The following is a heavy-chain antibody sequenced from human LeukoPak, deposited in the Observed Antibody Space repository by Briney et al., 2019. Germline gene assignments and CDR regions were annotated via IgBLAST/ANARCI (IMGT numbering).Heavy chain of an antibody. V-gene: IGHV3-21*01. Sequence: GGSLRLSCAASGFTLSSYRMNWVRPAPGKGLEWVSSITSSSSYLYYADSVRGRFTISRDNAKNSLYLQMNSRRADDTSVYYCARDPYSGYFDYWGGETVVSVS. CDR2: ITSSSSYL. D-gene: IGHD6-13*01. CDR1: GFTLSSYR. J-gene: IGHJ4*02. CDR3: ARDPYSGYFDY.